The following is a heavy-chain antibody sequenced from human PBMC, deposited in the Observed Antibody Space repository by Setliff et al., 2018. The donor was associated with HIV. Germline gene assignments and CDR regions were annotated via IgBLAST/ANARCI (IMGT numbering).Heavy chain of an antibody. CDR3: ASAYDYYMDV. CDR1: GFTLSRYW. Sequence: PGGSLRLSCVASGFTLSRYWMHWVRQAPGKGLVWVSRINSDGSSTGYADSVEGRFTISRDNAKNTLYLQMNSLRAEDTAVYYCASAYDYYMDVWGKGTTVTVSS. J-gene: IGHJ6*03. V-gene: IGHV3-74*01. CDR2: INSDGSST.